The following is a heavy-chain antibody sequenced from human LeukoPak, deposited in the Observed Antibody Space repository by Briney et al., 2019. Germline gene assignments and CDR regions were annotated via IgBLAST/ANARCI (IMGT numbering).Heavy chain of an antibody. CDR2: IYSGGST. Sequence: GGSLRLSCAVSGFTVSNSYMSWVRQAPGEGLEWVSAIYSGGSTYYADSVKGRFTISRDNSRNTLYLQMNSLRAEDTAVYYCAKGGGGATGNDCWGQGTLVTVSS. J-gene: IGHJ4*02. CDR3: AKGGGGATGNDC. CDR1: GFTVSNSY. V-gene: IGHV3-66*01. D-gene: IGHD1-26*01.